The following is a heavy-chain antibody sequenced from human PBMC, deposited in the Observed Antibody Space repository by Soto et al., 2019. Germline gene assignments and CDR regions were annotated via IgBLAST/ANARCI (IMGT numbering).Heavy chain of an antibody. CDR3: AHRRKVDGLWYTVDY. D-gene: IGHD2-2*02. Sequence: QITLKESGPTLVKPTQTLTLTCTFSGFSLSTIGMAVGWIRQPPGKALEWLALTYWDDDKHYSPSLQSRLTVTKDTSKNQVVLTMTNMDPVDTATYYCAHRRKVDGLWYTVDYWGQGTLVTVSS. J-gene: IGHJ4*02. V-gene: IGHV2-5*02. CDR2: TYWDDDK. CDR1: GFSLSTIGMA.